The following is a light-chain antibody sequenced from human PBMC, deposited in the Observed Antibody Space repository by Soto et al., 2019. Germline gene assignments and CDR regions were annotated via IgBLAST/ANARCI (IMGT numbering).Light chain of an antibody. CDR3: SSYAGSSNV. Sequence: CVLPQPPSASGSPGQSVAISCTGTSSDVGGYNYVSWYQQHPGKAPKLMIYEVNKRPSGVPDRFSGSKSGNTASLTVSGLQAEDEADYYCSSYAGSSNVFGTGTKVTVL. V-gene: IGLV2-8*01. J-gene: IGLJ1*01. CDR1: SSDVGGYNY. CDR2: EVN.